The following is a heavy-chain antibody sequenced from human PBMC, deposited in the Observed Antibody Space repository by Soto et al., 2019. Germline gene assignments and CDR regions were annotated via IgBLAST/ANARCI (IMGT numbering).Heavy chain of an antibody. CDR2: ISSTTNYI. CDR1: GFTFTRYS. V-gene: IGHV3-21*06. CDR3: ARESEDLTSNFDY. J-gene: IGHJ4*02. Sequence: TGGSLRLSCAASGFTFTRYSMNWVRQAPGKGLEWVSSISSTTNYIYYGDSMKGRFAISRDNAKNSLYLEMNSLRAEDTAVYYCARESEDLTSNFDYWGQGTLVTVSS.